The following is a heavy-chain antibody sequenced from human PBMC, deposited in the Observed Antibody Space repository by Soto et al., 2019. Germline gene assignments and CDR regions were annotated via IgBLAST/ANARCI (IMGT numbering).Heavy chain of an antibody. CDR3: AKTKGYEKSLYFDY. Sequence: GGSLRLSCAASGFTFSSYAMSWVRQAPGKGLEWVSTISGSGGSTYYADSVKGRFTISRDNSKNTLYLQMNSLRAEDTAVYYCAKTKGYEKSLYFDYWGQGTLVTVSS. J-gene: IGHJ4*02. CDR1: GFTFSSYA. V-gene: IGHV3-23*01. CDR2: ISGSGGST. D-gene: IGHD2-8*01.